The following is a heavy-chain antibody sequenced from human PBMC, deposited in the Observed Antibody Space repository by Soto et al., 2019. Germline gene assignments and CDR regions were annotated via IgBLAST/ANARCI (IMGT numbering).Heavy chain of an antibody. CDR1: GFTFSSYA. CDR2: ISYDGSNK. D-gene: IGHD6-19*01. J-gene: IGHJ5*02. V-gene: IGHV3-30-3*01. Sequence: QVQLVESGGGVVQPGRSLRLSCAASGFTFSSYAMHWVRQAPGKGLEWVAVISYDGSNKYYADSVKGRFTIPRDNSKNTRYLQMNSLRAEDTAVYYCARAGVAVAGENWFDPWGQGTLVTVSS. CDR3: ARAGVAVAGENWFDP.